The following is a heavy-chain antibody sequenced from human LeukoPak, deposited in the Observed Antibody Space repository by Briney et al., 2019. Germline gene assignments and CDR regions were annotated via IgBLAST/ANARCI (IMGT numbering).Heavy chain of an antibody. J-gene: IGHJ2*01. V-gene: IGHV4-31*03. CDR1: GGSISSGGYY. CDR3: ARDAYCGGDCYWPNWYFDL. CDR2: IYYSGST. D-gene: IGHD2-21*02. Sequence: PSHTLSLTCTVSGGSISSGGYYWSWIRQHPGKGLEWIGYIYYSGSTYYNPSLKSRVTISVDTSKNQFSLKLSSVTAADTAVYYCARDAYCGGDCYWPNWYFDLWGRGTLVTVSS.